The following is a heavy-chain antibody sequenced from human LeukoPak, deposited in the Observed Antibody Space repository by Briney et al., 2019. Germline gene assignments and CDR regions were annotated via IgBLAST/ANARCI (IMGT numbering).Heavy chain of an antibody. CDR2: ISTYNGNT. CDR3: ARKSSSSPTFDY. Sequence: EASVKVSCKASGYTFTSNGISWVRQAPGQGLEWMGWISTYNGNTNYAQKLQGRVTMTTDTSTITAYMELRSLTSDDTAVYYCARKSSSSPTFDYWGQGTLVTVSS. CDR1: GYTFTSNG. V-gene: IGHV1-18*01. J-gene: IGHJ4*02. D-gene: IGHD6-6*01.